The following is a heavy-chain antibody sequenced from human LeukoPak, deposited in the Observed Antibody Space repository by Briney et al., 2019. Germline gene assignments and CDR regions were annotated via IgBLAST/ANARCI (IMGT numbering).Heavy chain of an antibody. CDR1: GFTFSSYG. D-gene: IGHD4-17*01. V-gene: IGHV3-30*18. J-gene: IGHJ5*02. CDR2: ISYDGSNK. CDR3: AKAAYGDYVNWFDP. Sequence: VGSLRLSCAASGFTFSSYGMPWVRQAPGKGLEWVAVISYDGSNKYYADSVKGRFTISRDNSKNTLYLQMNSLRAEDTALYYCAKAAYGDYVNWFDPWGQGILVIVSS.